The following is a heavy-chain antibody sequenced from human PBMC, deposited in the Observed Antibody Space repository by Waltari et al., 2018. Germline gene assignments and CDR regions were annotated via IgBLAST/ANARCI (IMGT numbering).Heavy chain of an antibody. CDR3: AGILGSGSWFLFDY. J-gene: IGHJ4*02. CDR1: EYTFTSYA. V-gene: IGHV1-3*01. CDR2: INAGNGKT. Sequence: VQLVQSGAEVKKPGASVQVSCKASEYTFTSYAMHLVGQAPGQRLDWMGWINAGNGKTKYLQKFQGRVTITRDTSASTAYMELSSLRSEDTAVYYCAGILGSGSWFLFDYWGQGTLVTVSS. D-gene: IGHD6-13*01.